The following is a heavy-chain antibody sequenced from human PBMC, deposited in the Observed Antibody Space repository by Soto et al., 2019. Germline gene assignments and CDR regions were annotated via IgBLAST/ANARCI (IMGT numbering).Heavy chain of an antibody. CDR1: GYSFTDDY. CDR3: ARAVYCGDDCYSYGMDV. V-gene: IGHV1-2*02. Sequence: QVQVVQSGAEVKKPGASVKISCKTSGYSFTDDYLHWVRQAPGQGLDWVGWINPHSGSTNIAQKFLGRVSMTRDTSISTAYMELFSLTSDDTAIYYCARAVYCGDDCYSYGMDVWGQGTTVTVS. CDR2: INPHSGST. J-gene: IGHJ6*02. D-gene: IGHD2-21*02.